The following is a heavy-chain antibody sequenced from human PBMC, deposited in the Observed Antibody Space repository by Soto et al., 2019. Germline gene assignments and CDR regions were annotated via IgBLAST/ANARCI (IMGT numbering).Heavy chain of an antibody. CDR3: ARQYSSGWYVDY. Sequence: SGPTRVNPTQTLTLTCTFSGFSLSTSGMCVSWIRQPPGKALEWLARIDWDDDKYYSTSLKTRLTISKDTSKNQVVLTMTNMDPVDTATYYCARQYSSGWYVDYWGQGTLVTVSS. CDR1: GFSLSTSGMC. J-gene: IGHJ4*02. V-gene: IGHV2-70*11. D-gene: IGHD6-19*01. CDR2: IDWDDDK.